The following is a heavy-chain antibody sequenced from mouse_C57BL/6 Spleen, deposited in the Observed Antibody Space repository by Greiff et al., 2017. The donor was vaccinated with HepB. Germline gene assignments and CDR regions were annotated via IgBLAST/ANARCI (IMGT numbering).Heavy chain of an antibody. D-gene: IGHD2-2*01. Sequence: EVKLVESGAELVRPGASVKLSCTASGFNIKDDYMHWVKQRPEQGLEWIGWIDPENGDTEYASKFQGKATITADTSSNTAYLQLSSLTSEDTAVYYCTTGSTMVTTRGHYWGQGTTLTVSS. CDR1: GFNIKDDY. CDR2: IDPENGDT. J-gene: IGHJ2*01. V-gene: IGHV14-4*01. CDR3: TTGSTMVTTRGHY.